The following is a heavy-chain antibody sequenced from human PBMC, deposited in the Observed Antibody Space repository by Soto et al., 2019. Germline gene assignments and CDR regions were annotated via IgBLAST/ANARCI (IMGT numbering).Heavy chain of an antibody. CDR3: AGRSYYYDSSGYLSVYFDY. J-gene: IGHJ4*02. V-gene: IGHV4-59*01. Sequence: PSETLSLTCTVSGGSISSYYWSWIRQPPGEGLEWIGYIYYSGSTNYNPSLKSRVTISVDTSKNQFSLKLSSVTAADTAVYYCAGRSYYYDSSGYLSVYFDYWGQGTLVTVSS. D-gene: IGHD3-22*01. CDR2: IYYSGST. CDR1: GGSISSYY.